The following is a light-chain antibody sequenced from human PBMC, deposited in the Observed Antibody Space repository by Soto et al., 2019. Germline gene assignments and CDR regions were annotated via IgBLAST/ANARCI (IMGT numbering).Light chain of an antibody. Sequence: DLQMTQSPSSLSASVGDRVTITCRASQGFSTYLNWYQQKPGHAPKLLIYGASTVQSGVPSRFSGSGAETDFILTISSLQPEDFATYSCQQSYSTTWTFGEGTKVEIK. CDR2: GAS. V-gene: IGKV1-39*01. CDR1: QGFSTY. CDR3: QQSYSTTWT. J-gene: IGKJ1*01.